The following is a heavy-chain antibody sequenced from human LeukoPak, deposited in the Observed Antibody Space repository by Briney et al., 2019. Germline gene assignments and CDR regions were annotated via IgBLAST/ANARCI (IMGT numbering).Heavy chain of an antibody. CDR2: INHSGST. J-gene: IGHJ4*02. D-gene: IGHD2-2*01. CDR3: ARRVGYCSSTSCNFDY. CDR1: GGSISSSSYY. Sequence: SETLSLTCTVSGGSISSSSYYWGWIRQPPGKGLEWIGEINHSGSTNYNPSLKSRVTISVDTSKNQFSLKLSSVTAADTAVYYCARRVGYCSSTSCNFDYWGQGTLVTVSS. V-gene: IGHV4-39*07.